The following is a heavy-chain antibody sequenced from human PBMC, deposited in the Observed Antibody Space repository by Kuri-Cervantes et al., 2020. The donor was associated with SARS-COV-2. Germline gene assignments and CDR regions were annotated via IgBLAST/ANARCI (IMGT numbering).Heavy chain of an antibody. CDR3: ATVLMVYAIGGMDV. D-gene: IGHD2-8*01. Sequence: SETLSLTCTVSGGSISSYYWNWIRQPPGRGLEWIGEINHSGSTNYNPSLKSRVTISVDTSKNQFSLRLSSVTAADTAVYYCATVLMVYAIGGMDVWGQGTTVTVSS. CDR2: INHSGST. V-gene: IGHV4-34*01. CDR1: GGSISSYY. J-gene: IGHJ6*02.